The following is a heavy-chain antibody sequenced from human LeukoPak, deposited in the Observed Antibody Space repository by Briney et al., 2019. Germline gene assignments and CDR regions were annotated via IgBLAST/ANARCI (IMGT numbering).Heavy chain of an antibody. J-gene: IGHJ4*02. CDR2: IDLLGRT. CDR3: AREGGPYRPLDY. CDR1: GGSISNTNW. V-gene: IGHV4-4*02. Sequence: PSGTLSLTCGVAGGSISNTNWWTWVRQPPGKGLEWIGEIDLLGRTYYNPSLKSRVAISVDKSENHISLWLTSVTAADTAVYYCAREGGPYRPLDYSGQGTLVTVSS.